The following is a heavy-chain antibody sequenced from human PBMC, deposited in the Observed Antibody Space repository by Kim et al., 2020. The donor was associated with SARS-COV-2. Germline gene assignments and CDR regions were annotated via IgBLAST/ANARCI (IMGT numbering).Heavy chain of an antibody. CDR2: IYHSGST. V-gene: IGHV4-30-2*01. CDR3: ARDSAVYWYFDL. Sequence: SETLSLTCAVSGGSISSGGYSWSWIRQPPGKGLEWIGYIYHSGSTYYNPSLKSRVTISVDRSKNQFSLKLSSVTAADTAVYYCARDSAVYWYFDLWGRGTLVTVSS. CDR1: GGSISSGGYS. J-gene: IGHJ2*01.